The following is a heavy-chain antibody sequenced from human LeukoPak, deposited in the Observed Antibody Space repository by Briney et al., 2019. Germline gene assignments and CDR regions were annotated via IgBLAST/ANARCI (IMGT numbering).Heavy chain of an antibody. V-gene: IGHV3-23*01. D-gene: IGHD3-9*01. CDR2: ISGGGDTT. CDR3: AKDSKEYDILTGYPDY. J-gene: IGHJ4*02. Sequence: GGSLRLSCSASGFSFSSYTMTWVRQAPGKGPEWVSIISGGGDTTFYTDSVKGRFTISRDNSKNTLYLQMNSLRAEDTALYYCAKDSKEYDILTGYPDYWGQGTLVTVSS. CDR1: GFSFSSYT.